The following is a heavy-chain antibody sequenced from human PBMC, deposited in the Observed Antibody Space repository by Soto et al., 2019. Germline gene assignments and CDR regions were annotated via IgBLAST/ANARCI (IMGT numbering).Heavy chain of an antibody. CDR3: ARGSFTTSRGGMDG. V-gene: IGHV1-2*04. CDR2: INPDSGST. D-gene: IGHD1-26*01. J-gene: IGHJ6*02. CDR1: GYTFTVNY. Sequence: QVQLVQSGAEVKKPGASVKVSCKASGYTFTVNYIYWVRQAPGQGLEWIGWINPDSGSTKYAQKFQAWVSMTRDTSIDTVFMEVKRLRSDDTAVYYCARGSFTTSRGGMDGWGQGTTVTVSS.